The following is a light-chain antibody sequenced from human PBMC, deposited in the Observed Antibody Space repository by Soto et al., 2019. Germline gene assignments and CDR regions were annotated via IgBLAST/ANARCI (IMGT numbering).Light chain of an antibody. CDR1: QGINSD. Sequence: AIQLTQSPSSLSASVGDRVDITCRASQGINSDLAWYQQKPGKAPKLLIFAAFSLENEVPSRFSGSGSGADFTLTISSLQPEDSGTYYCQQLYDYPITFGPGTKVD. J-gene: IGKJ3*01. CDR3: QQLYDYPIT. V-gene: IGKV1D-13*01. CDR2: AAF.